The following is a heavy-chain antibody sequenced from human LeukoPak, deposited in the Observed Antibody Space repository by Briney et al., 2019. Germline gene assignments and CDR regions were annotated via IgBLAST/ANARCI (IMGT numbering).Heavy chain of an antibody. Sequence: GGSLRLSCAASGFTFSNYWMHWVRQGPGKGLVWVSGINNDGSTTTHADSVKGRFTISRDNAKNTLYLQMNSLRAEDSAVYYCARAGGYSYGPGGYWGQGTLVTVSS. CDR2: INNDGSTT. D-gene: IGHD5-18*01. V-gene: IGHV3-74*01. CDR3: ARAGGYSYGPGGY. CDR1: GFTFSNYW. J-gene: IGHJ4*02.